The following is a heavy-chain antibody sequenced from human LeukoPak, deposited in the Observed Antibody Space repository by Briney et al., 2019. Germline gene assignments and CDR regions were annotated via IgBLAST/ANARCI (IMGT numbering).Heavy chain of an antibody. Sequence: GASVKVSCKASGGTFSSYAISWVRQAPGQGLEWMGGIIPIFGTANYAQKFQGRVTITTDESTSTAYMELSSLRSEDTAVYYCARAPLEWLKGAYYMDVWGKGATVTVSS. V-gene: IGHV1-69*05. D-gene: IGHD3-3*01. J-gene: IGHJ6*03. CDR2: IIPIFGTA. CDR1: GGTFSSYA. CDR3: ARAPLEWLKGAYYMDV.